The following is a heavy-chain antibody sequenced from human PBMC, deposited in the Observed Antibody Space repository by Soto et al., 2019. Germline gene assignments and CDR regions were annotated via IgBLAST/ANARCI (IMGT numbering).Heavy chain of an antibody. V-gene: IGHV3-30*04. J-gene: IGHJ4*02. CDR2: ISYNGRNK. D-gene: IGHD3-16*01. Sequence: GGSLRLSCAASGFTFRFYAMHWVRQAPGKGLEWVAVISYNGRNKHYVDSVKGRFTISRDNSQDTLYLQMDSLRPDDTAVYYCARQAKIGDRSQFYFDSWGQGTLVTVSS. CDR1: GFTFRFYA. CDR3: ARQAKIGDRSQFYFDS.